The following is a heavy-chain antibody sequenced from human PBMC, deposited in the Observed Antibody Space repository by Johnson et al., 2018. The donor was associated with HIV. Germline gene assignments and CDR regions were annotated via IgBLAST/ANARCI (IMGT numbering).Heavy chain of an antibody. D-gene: IGHD3-10*01. CDR1: GFTVSSNY. CDR3: AKTLGFGTEDTFDL. J-gene: IGHJ3*01. V-gene: IGHV3-66*01. CDR2: IYSGGST. Sequence: VQLVESGGGLVQPGGSLRLSCAASGFTVSSNYMSWVRQAPGKGLEWVSIIYSGGSTYYADSVKGRFTISRDNAKNSVYLQLNNLRAGDTAVYYCAKTLGFGTEDTFDLCGQGTMVTVSS.